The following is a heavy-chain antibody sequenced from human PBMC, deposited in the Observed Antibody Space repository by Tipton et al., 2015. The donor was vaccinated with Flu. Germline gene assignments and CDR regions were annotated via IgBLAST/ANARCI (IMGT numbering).Heavy chain of an antibody. CDR1: GYTFNDYD. V-gene: IGHV1-8*01. CDR2: VSPKSGDT. CDR3: ARPGYSSGSYAGALDF. J-gene: IGHJ4*02. Sequence: QLVQSGAEVKKPGASVKVSCKTSGYTFNDYDIIWVRQATGQGLEWVGRVSPKSGDTAYAQKFQGRVTINSDTSTSTVYLELRSLRSEDTAVYYCARPGYSSGSYAGALDFWGQGMLVAASS. D-gene: IGHD6-19*01.